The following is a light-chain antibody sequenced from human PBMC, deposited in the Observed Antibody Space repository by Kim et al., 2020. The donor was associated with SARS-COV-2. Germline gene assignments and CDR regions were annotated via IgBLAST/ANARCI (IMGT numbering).Light chain of an antibody. CDR3: LLNYGGPWV. V-gene: IGLV7-43*01. Sequence: PGRRVTLTCGSSNGAVTRAHNANWFQQKPGQALRALSQRTSNRHSWTPARFSGSLLGDKAALTLSRVQPEDEAAYYCLLNYGGPWVFGGGTQLTVL. CDR1: NGAVTRAHN. CDR2: RTS. J-gene: IGLJ3*02.